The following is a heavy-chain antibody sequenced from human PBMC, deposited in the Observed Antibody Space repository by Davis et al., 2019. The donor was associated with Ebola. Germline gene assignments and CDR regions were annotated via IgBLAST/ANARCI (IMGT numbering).Heavy chain of an antibody. J-gene: IGHJ3*02. CDR3: ARRGSYYFDSSDSTYGIRNAFDT. CDR2: IFYSGST. V-gene: IGHV4-59*08. CDR1: NDSISSYY. Sequence: PSATLSLTCTVSNDSISSYYWSWIRQPPGKGLEWIGYIFYSGSTNYNPSLKSRVTISVDTSKNQFSLKLSSVTAADTAVYYCARRGSYYFDSSDSTYGIRNAFDTWGQGTMVTVSS. D-gene: IGHD3-22*01.